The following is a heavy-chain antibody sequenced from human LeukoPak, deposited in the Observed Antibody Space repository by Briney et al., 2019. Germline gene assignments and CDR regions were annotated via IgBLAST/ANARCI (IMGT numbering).Heavy chain of an antibody. CDR3: VRDHHRRLYDSQARDTFDI. D-gene: IGHD3-22*01. CDR1: GFIFSSYS. CDR2: ISSSSSTM. Sequence: PGGSLRLSCAASGFIFSSYSMNWVRQAPGKGLEWVSYISSSSSTMYYAASVKGRFSISRDSAQNSLYLQMNSLRAEDTAVYYCVRDHHRRLYDSQARDTFDIWGQGTMVTVSS. J-gene: IGHJ3*02. V-gene: IGHV3-48*01.